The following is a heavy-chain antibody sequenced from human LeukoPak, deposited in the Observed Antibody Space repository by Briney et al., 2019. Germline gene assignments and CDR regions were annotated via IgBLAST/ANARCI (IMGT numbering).Heavy chain of an antibody. CDR3: TRDPGYGDYSLDY. V-gene: IGHV3-49*03. Sequence: GGSLRLSCTASGFTFGDYAMNWFRQAPGKGLEWVGFTRSKAYGGTTEYAASAKGRFTISRDDSKSIAYLQMNSLKTEDTAVYYCTRDPGYGDYSLDYWGQGTLVTVSS. D-gene: IGHD4-17*01. CDR2: TRSKAYGGTT. CDR1: GFTFGDYA. J-gene: IGHJ4*02.